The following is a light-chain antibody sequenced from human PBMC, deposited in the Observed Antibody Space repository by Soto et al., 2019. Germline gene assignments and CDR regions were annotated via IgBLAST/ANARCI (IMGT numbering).Light chain of an antibody. CDR1: SSDVGSYNR. Sequence: QSALTQPPSVSASPGQSVTISCPGTSSDVGSYNRVSWYQQPPGTAPKLMIYEVSNRPSGVPDRFSGSKSGNTASLTISGLQAEDEADYYCSSYTSSSSYVFGTGTKVTVL. CDR2: EVS. CDR3: SSYTSSSSYV. V-gene: IGLV2-18*02. J-gene: IGLJ1*01.